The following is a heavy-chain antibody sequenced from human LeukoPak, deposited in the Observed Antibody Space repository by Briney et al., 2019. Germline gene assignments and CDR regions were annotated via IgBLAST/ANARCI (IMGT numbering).Heavy chain of an antibody. D-gene: IGHD3-22*01. CDR3: AAPRADYSDSNAYIFDH. J-gene: IGHJ4*02. Sequence: PGGSLRLSCAVSGFTVSNNYMSWVRQAPRKGLEWVSVIYLGGNAFYADAVKGRFTVSRDNSKNTVYLQMINLRAEDTAVYYCAAPRADYSDSNAYIFDHWGQGALVTVSS. CDR2: IYLGGNA. CDR1: GFTVSNNY. V-gene: IGHV3-66*01.